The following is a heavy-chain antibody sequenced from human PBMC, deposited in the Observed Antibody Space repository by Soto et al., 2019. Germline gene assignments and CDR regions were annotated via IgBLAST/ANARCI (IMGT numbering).Heavy chain of an antibody. J-gene: IGHJ6*02. Sequence: GASVKVSCKVSGYTLTELSMHWVRQAPGKGLERMGGFDPEDGETIYAQKYQDRVTMTEDTSTDTAYMELSSLRSDDAVVYYFATIYSGYDYYYYYGMDVWGQGTTVTVSS. V-gene: IGHV1-24*01. CDR1: GYTLTELS. CDR2: FDPEDGET. D-gene: IGHD5-12*01. CDR3: ATIYSGYDYYYYYGMDV.